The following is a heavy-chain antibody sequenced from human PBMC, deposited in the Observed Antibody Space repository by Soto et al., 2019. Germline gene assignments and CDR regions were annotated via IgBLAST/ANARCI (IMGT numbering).Heavy chain of an antibody. CDR2: IYYSGLT. V-gene: IGHV4-31*03. Sequence: LSLTCSVSGDSISTEGYYWSWIRQHPGKGLEWIGYIYYSGLTSYNPSLKSRVTISRATSKNQFYLKLSSVTAADTAVYYCARSRSYYVEDFQKWGQGTLVTVPQ. CDR3: ARSRSYYVEDFQK. J-gene: IGHJ1*01. CDR1: GDSISTEGYY. D-gene: IGHD1-26*01.